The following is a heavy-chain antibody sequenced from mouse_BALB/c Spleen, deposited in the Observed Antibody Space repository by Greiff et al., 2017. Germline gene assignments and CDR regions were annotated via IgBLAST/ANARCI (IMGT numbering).Heavy chain of an antibody. D-gene: IGHD1-1*01. CDR2: IWRGGST. J-gene: IGHJ1*01. V-gene: IGHV2-5-1*01. Sequence: QVHVKQSGPSLVQPSQSLSITCTVSGFSLTSYGVHWVRQSPGKGLEWLGVIWRGGSTDYNAAFMSRLSITKDNSKSQVFFKMNSLQADDTAIYYCAKKGGYYGSSYLYWYFDVWGAGTTVTVSS. CDR1: GFSLTSYG. CDR3: AKKGGYYGSSYLYWYFDV.